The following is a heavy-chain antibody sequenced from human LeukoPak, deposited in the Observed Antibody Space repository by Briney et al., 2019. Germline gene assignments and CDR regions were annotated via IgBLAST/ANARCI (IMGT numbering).Heavy chain of an antibody. CDR2: IWYDGSNK. V-gene: IGHV3-33*01. D-gene: IGHD6-19*01. Sequence: GGSLRLSCAASGFTFSSYGMHWVRQAPGKGLEWVAVIWYDGSNKYYADSVKGRFPISRDNSKNTLYLQMNSLRAEDTAVYYCARAPIAVAGYFDYWGQGTLVTVSS. CDR3: ARAPIAVAGYFDY. CDR1: GFTFSSYG. J-gene: IGHJ4*02.